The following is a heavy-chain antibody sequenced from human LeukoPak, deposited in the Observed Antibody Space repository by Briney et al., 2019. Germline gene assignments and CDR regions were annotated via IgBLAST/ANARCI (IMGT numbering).Heavy chain of an antibody. D-gene: IGHD3-3*01. J-gene: IGHJ1*01. CDR1: GFTFSSYW. CDR3: ARDSVDFWSGYPEYFQH. Sequence: GGSLRLSCAASGFTFSSYWMSWVRQAPGKGLEWVANIKQDGSEKYYVDSVKGRFTISRDNAKNSLYLQMNSLRAEDTAVYYCARDSVDFWSGYPEYFQHWGQGTLVTVSS. V-gene: IGHV3-7*01. CDR2: IKQDGSEK.